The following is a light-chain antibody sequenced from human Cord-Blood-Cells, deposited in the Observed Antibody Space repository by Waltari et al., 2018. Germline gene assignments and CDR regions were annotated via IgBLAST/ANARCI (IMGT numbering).Light chain of an antibody. CDR2: GNS. CDR1: SSNIGAGYD. Sequence: QSVLTQPPSVSGAPGQRVTISCTGSSSNIGAGYDVHWYQQLPGTAPKLLTYGNSHRPSGVPDRFSVSKSGTSASLAITGLQAEDEADYYCQSYDSSLSGWVFGGGTKLTVL. J-gene: IGLJ3*02. CDR3: QSYDSSLSGWV. V-gene: IGLV1-40*01.